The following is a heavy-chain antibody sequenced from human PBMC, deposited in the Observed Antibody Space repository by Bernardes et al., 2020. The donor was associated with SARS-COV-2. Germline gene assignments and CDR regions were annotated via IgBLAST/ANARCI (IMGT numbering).Heavy chain of an antibody. CDR1: GFTFSTFC. V-gene: IGHV3-7*01. CDR2: INQDGSET. D-gene: IGHD6-6*01. CDR3: ARIYSTSSFDFDY. Sequence: GRSLRPSCAASGFTFSTFCMTWVRKAPGKGLEWVANINQDGSETFYVDSVKGRFTISRDNAKNSLFMEMNTLRAEDTAVYYCARIYSTSSFDFDYWGQGTLVTVSS. J-gene: IGHJ4*02.